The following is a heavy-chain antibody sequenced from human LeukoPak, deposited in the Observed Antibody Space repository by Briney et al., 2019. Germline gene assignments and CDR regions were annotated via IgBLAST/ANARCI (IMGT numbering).Heavy chain of an antibody. J-gene: IGHJ6*03. V-gene: IGHV1-18*01. D-gene: IGHD5-18*01. CDR2: ISAYNGNT. CDR3: ARVVGYSPTYLYYYYMDV. CDR1: GYTFTSYG. Sequence: ASVKVSCKASGYTFTSYGISWVRQAPGQGLEWMGWISAYNGNTNYAQKLQGRVTMTTDTSTSTAYMELRSLRSDDTAVYYCARVVGYSPTYLYYYYMDVWGKGTTVTVSS.